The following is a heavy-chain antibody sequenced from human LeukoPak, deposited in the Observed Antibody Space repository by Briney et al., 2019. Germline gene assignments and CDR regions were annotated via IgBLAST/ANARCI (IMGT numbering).Heavy chain of an antibody. CDR3: CSLDY. V-gene: IGHV3-30*02. CDR2: IPNDGGNK. D-gene: IGHD2-15*01. CDR1: GFTFSSYW. J-gene: IGHJ4*02. Sequence: GGSLRLSCAASGFTFSSYWMSWVRQAPGKGLEWVAFIPNDGGNKYYADSVKGRFTISRDNSKNTLSLQMNSLRAEDTAVYYCCSLDYWGQGTLVSVSS.